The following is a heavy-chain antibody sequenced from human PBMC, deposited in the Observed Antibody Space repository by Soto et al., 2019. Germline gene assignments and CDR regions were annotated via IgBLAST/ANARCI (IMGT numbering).Heavy chain of an antibody. V-gene: IGHV3-48*03. CDR3: ARPESRSYSLYY. Sequence: GGSLRLSGAASGFTFSSYEMNWVRQAPGKGLEWGSYISRSGATVHYADSVTGRLTISRDKAENSFSLKINMIRAKDTAIYYCARPESRSYSLYYWRQEALVTASS. CDR1: GFTFSSYE. J-gene: IGHJ4*02. CDR2: ISRSGATV. D-gene: IGHD1-26*01.